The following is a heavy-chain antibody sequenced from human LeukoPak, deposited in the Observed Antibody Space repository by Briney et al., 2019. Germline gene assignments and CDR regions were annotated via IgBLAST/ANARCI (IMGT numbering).Heavy chain of an antibody. J-gene: IGHJ4*02. D-gene: IGHD2-15*01. V-gene: IGHV4-38-2*02. CDR1: GYSISSGYY. Sequence: SETLSLTCTVSGYSISSGYYWGWIRQPPGKGLEWIGSIYHSGSTYYNPSLKSRVTISVDTSKNQFSLKLSSVTAADTAAYYCARGPGVAANDYWGQGTLVTVSS. CDR3: ARGPGVAANDY. CDR2: IYHSGST.